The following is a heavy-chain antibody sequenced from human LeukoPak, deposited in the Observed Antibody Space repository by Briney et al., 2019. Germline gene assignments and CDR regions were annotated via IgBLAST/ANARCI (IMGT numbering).Heavy chain of an antibody. CDR1: GGSISSSNYY. Sequence: PSETLSLTCTVSGGSISSSNYYWGWIRQPPGKGLEWIGSIYYSGSTYYNPSLKSRVTISVDTFKNQFSLKLSSVTAADMAVYYCARQSASDYYDSSDSFDYWGQGTLVTVSS. D-gene: IGHD3-22*01. CDR3: ARQSASDYYDSSDSFDY. CDR2: IYYSGST. V-gene: IGHV4-39*01. J-gene: IGHJ4*02.